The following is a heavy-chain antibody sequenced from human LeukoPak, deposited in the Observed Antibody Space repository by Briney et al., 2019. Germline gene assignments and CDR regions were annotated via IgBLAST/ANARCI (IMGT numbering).Heavy chain of an antibody. CDR1: GFTFSSYG. Sequence: GGSLRLSCAASGFTFSSYGMHWVRQAPGKGLEWVAVISYDGSNKYYADSVKGRFTISRDNSKNTLYLQMNSLRAEDTAVYYCAKVLHIYCSSTSCAGGVDYWGQGTLVTVSS. CDR2: ISYDGSNK. V-gene: IGHV3-30*18. D-gene: IGHD2-2*01. J-gene: IGHJ4*02. CDR3: AKVLHIYCSSTSCAGGVDY.